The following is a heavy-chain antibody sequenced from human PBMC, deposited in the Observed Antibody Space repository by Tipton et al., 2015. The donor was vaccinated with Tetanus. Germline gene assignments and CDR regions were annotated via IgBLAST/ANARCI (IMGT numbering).Heavy chain of an antibody. CDR2: IHPSGST. CDR1: GGSFSGYY. D-gene: IGHD5-18*01. J-gene: IGHJ4*02. V-gene: IGHV4-34*01. CDR3: ARGVDRAKARID. Sequence: GLVKPSETLSLTCAVYGGSFSGYYCSWIRQSPGRGLEWIGEIHPSGSTYYNPSFTSRITLSQDTSKNQFSLKLNSVTAADTAVYYCARGVDRAKARIDWGQGTLVTVSS.